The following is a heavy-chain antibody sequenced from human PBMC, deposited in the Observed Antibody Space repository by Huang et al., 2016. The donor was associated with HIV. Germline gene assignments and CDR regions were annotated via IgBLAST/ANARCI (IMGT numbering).Heavy chain of an antibody. CDR3: ATKTAGMDI. J-gene: IGHJ6*02. D-gene: IGHD1-7*01. CDR1: TFTFGAYW. CDR2: IKQDESEK. Sequence: VESGGRSVQPGGSIKLSCVGSTFTFGAYWMSWVRQPPGKGRERVANIKQDESEKYYVDAVKVRFNISRDKARKVLFLEMDDLRVEDTAIYFCATKTAGMDIWGQGTTVTVSS. V-gene: IGHV3-7*01.